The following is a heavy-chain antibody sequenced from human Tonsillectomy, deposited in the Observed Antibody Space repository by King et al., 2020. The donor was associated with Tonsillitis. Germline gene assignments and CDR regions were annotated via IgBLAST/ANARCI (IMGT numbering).Heavy chain of an antibody. Sequence: QLQESGSGLVKPSQTLSLTCAVSGGSISSGGYSWSWIRQPPGKGLEWIGYIYHSGSTYYNPSLKSRVTMSVDRSKNQFSLKLSSVTAADTAVYFCARTTLGIAAAHYWYFDLWGRGTLVTVSS. CDR3: ARTTLGIAAAHYWYFDL. CDR2: IYHSGST. CDR1: GGSISSGGYS. J-gene: IGHJ2*01. V-gene: IGHV4-30-2*01. D-gene: IGHD6-13*01.